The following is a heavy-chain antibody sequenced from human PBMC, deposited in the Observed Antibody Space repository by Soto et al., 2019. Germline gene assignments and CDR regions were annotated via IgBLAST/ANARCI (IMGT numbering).Heavy chain of an antibody. D-gene: IGHD6-13*01. CDR1: GGSISSYH. J-gene: IGHJ6*02. Sequence: SETLSLTCTVSGGSISSYHWSWIRQPAGKGLEWIGRIYTSGSTNYNPSLKSRVTMSVDTSKNQFPLKLSSVTAADTAVYYCAREREGSSSWYDYYYYYGMDVWGQGTTVTVSS. V-gene: IGHV4-4*07. CDR3: AREREGSSSWYDYYYYYGMDV. CDR2: IYTSGST.